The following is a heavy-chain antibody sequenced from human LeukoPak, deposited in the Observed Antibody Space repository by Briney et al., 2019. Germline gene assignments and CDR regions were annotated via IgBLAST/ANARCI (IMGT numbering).Heavy chain of an antibody. CDR2: INHSGST. D-gene: IGHD4-17*01. CDR1: GGSFSGYY. Sequence: SETLSLTCAVYGGSFSGYYWSWIRQPPGKGLEWIGEINHSGSTNYNPSLKSRVTISVDTSKNQFSLKLSSVTAADTAVYYCARGPPRSYYYYYYGMAVWGQGTTVTVSS. CDR3: ARGPPRSYYYYYYGMAV. J-gene: IGHJ6*02. V-gene: IGHV4-34*01.